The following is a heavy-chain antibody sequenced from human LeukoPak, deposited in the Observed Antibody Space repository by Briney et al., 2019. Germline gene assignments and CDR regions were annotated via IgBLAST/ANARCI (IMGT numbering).Heavy chain of an antibody. V-gene: IGHV3-21*04. CDR2: ISSSSSYI. Sequence: GGSLRLSCAASGFTFSSYAMSWVRQAPGKGLEWVSSISSSSSYIYYADSVKGRFTISRDNAKNSLYLQMNSLRAEDTAVYYCAKGNYYGSGSGSYYYMDVWGKGTTVTVSS. D-gene: IGHD3-10*01. J-gene: IGHJ6*03. CDR1: GFTFSSYA. CDR3: AKGNYYGSGSGSYYYMDV.